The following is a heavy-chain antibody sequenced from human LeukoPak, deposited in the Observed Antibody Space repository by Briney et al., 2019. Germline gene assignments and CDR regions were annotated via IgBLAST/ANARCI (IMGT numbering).Heavy chain of an antibody. J-gene: IGHJ6*03. CDR1: GYTFTSYG. CDR3: ARLYVGLNLVAIGLYYYMDV. Sequence: ASVKVSCKASGYTFTSYGISWVRQAPGQGLEWMGWISAYNGNTNYAQKLQGRVTMTTDTSTSTAYMELRSLRSDDTAVYYCARLYVGLNLVAIGLYYYMDVWGKGTTVTVSS. D-gene: IGHD2-15*01. CDR2: ISAYNGNT. V-gene: IGHV1-18*01.